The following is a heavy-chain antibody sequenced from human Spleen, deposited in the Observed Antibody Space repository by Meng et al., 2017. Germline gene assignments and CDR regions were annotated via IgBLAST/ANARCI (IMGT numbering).Heavy chain of an antibody. CDR2: KHYSGTT. J-gene: IGHJ4*02. Sequence: QVQLQESGPGLVKPSQTLSLSCSVSGDSISNTESYWGWIGQPPGKGLEWIGYKHYSGTTYYNPSLQSRVSMSVDTSKNQFSLELSSVTAADTAVYYCARRNYPYYFDYWGQGILVTVSS. V-gene: IGHV4-30-4*01. CDR1: GDSISNTESY. CDR3: ARRNYPYYFDY. D-gene: IGHD5-24*01.